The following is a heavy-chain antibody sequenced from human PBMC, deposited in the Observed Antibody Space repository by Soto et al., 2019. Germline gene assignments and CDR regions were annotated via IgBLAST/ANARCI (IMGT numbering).Heavy chain of an antibody. CDR2: ISSSSTTI. D-gene: IGHD2-8*01. V-gene: IGHV3-48*01. J-gene: IGHJ4*02. Sequence: DVQLVESGGDLVPPGGSLRLSCAASGFSFSGHSMNWVRQAPGKGLEWVSYISSSSTTIYYGDSVKGRFTISRDNAKNSLYLQMNSLRAEDTAVYYCASLTALTSHGFDYWGQGTLVTVSS. CDR1: GFSFSGHS. CDR3: ASLTALTSHGFDY.